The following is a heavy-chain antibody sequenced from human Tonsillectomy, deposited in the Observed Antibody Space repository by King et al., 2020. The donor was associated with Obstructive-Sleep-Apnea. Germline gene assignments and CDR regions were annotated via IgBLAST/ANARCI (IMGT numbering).Heavy chain of an antibody. D-gene: IGHD3-22*01. V-gene: IGHV4-59*08. J-gene: IGHJ4*02. CDR2: IYYSGST. Sequence: VQLQESGPGLVKPSETLSLTCTVSGGSISTYYWYWLRQAPGKGLEWIGYIYYSGSTNCNPSLKSPLTMSVDTSKNQFSLNLSSVTAADTAVYYCAGGGYYYFDYWGQGTLATVSS. CDR1: GGSISTYY. CDR3: AGGGYYYFDY.